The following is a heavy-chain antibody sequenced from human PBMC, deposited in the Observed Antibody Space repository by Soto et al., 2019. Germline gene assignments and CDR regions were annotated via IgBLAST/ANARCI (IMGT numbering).Heavy chain of an antibody. J-gene: IGHJ4*02. CDR1: GFTFGSYA. V-gene: IGHV3-30-3*01. CDR3: ARDKRDLRFLEWSYYFDF. Sequence: GGSQSLSCPASGFTFGSYAMHWVRQAPGKGLEWVAVISYDGSNKYYADSVKGRFTISRDNSKNTLYLQMNSLRAEDTAVYYCARDKRDLRFLEWSYYFDFWGQGTLVTVSS. CDR2: ISYDGSNK. D-gene: IGHD3-3*01.